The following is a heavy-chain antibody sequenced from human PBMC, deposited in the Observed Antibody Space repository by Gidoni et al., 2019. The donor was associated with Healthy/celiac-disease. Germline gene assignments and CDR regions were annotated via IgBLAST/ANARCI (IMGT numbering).Heavy chain of an antibody. J-gene: IGHJ3*02. CDR1: GGSFSGYY. CDR3: ARAGWGDAFDI. V-gene: IGHV4-34*01. D-gene: IGHD1-26*01. CDR2: INHSGST. Sequence: QVPLQQWGAGLLKPSETLSPTCAVYGGSFSGYYWSWIRQPPGKGLEWIGEINHSGSTNYNPSLKSRVTISVDTSKNQFSLKLSSVTAADTAVYYCARAGWGDAFDIWGQGTMVTVSS.